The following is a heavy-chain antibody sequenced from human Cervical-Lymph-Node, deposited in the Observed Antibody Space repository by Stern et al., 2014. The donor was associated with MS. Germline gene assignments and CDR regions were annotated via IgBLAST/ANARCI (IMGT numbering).Heavy chain of an antibody. CDR3: ARDCCGANICPFDY. CDR1: EFTFSDYA. Sequence: VKLVESGGGVVQPGRSLRLSCAASEFTFSDYAMHWVRQAPGKGLEWVAFISDDGNYKFDIDPCNVRFTISRDNSKNTLHLLMISLRADDTAVYYCARDCCGANICPFDYWGQGTLVTVSS. D-gene: IGHD4/OR15-4a*01. CDR2: ISDDGNYK. V-gene: IGHV3-30-3*01. J-gene: IGHJ4*02.